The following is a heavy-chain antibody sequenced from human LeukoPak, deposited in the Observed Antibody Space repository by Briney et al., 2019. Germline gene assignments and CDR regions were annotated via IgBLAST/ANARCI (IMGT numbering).Heavy chain of an antibody. CDR2: IWYDGSIK. V-gene: IGHV3-33*06. CDR1: GFTFSSYG. J-gene: IGHJ1*01. CDR3: AKGDSSGYYTYSQH. D-gene: IGHD3-22*01. Sequence: GGSLRLSCAAPGFTFSSYGMHWVRQAPGKGLEWVAVIWYDGSIKYYADTVKGRFTISRDNSKNTLYLQMNSLRAEDTAVYYCAKGDSSGYYTYSQHWGQGTLVTVSS.